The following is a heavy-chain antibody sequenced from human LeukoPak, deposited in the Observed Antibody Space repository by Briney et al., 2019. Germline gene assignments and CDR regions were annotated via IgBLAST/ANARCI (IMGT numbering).Heavy chain of an antibody. J-gene: IGHJ4*02. CDR1: GFIFSTHD. CDR2: ITQTGGTI. V-gene: IGHV3-48*03. D-gene: IGHD1-7*01. Sequence: GGSPRLSCAASGFIFSTHDVNWVRQAPGKGLEWVSYITQTGGTIYYADSVKGRFTISRDNAKNSLYLQIDSLRAEDTAIYYCARVNYVSSGWGAPFDCWGQGTLVTVSS. CDR3: ARVNYVSSGWGAPFDC.